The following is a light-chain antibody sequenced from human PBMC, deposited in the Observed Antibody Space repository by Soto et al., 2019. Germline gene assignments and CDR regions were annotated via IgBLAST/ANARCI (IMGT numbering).Light chain of an antibody. CDR2: KAS. CDR1: QSISSW. V-gene: IGKV1-5*03. Sequence: DIQMTQSPSTLSASVGDRVTITCRASQSISSWLAWYQQKPGKAPKLLIYKASSLESGVPSRFSGSGSGTEFTLTISGLQPDDFATYYCQHSNPFSRTFGQGTKVDVK. CDR3: QHSNPFSRT. J-gene: IGKJ1*01.